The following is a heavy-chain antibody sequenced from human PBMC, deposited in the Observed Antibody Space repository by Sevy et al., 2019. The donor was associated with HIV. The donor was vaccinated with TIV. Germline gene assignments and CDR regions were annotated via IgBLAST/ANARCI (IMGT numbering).Heavy chain of an antibody. D-gene: IGHD3-16*02. Sequence: GGSLRLSCAASGFTFSSYAMHWVRQAPGKGLEWVAVISYDGSNKYYADSVKGRFTISRDNSKNTLYLQMNSRRAEDTAVYYCARERPRDYVWGSYRYSGDAFDIWGQGTMVTVSS. CDR3: ARERPRDYVWGSYRYSGDAFDI. CDR1: GFTFSSYA. V-gene: IGHV3-30*04. CDR2: ISYDGSNK. J-gene: IGHJ3*02.